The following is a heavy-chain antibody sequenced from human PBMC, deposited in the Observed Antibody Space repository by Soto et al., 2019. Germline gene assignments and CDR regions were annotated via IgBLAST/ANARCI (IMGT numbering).Heavy chain of an antibody. J-gene: IGHJ4*02. D-gene: IGHD5-18*01. CDR2: ISKDGLNQ. CDR1: RFTFTRYG. CDR3: ANLFTPMDTPMLVVV. Sequence: QEQLVESGGGVVQPGRSLRLSCVASRFTFTRYGMHWVRQAPGKGLEWVALISKDGLNQYYADSVRGRFSISRDNTKNTVFLQMTSLRPDDTAVYFCANLFTPMDTPMLVVVWGQGTLVTVSS. V-gene: IGHV3-30*18.